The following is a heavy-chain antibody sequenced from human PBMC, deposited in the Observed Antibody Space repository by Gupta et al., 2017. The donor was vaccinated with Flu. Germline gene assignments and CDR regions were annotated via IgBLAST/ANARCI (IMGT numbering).Heavy chain of an antibody. CDR1: GFTFSSYA. CDR2: ISGSGGST. D-gene: IGHD3-3*01. V-gene: IGHV3-23*01. J-gene: IGHJ5*02. CDR3: AKDLRGLNYDLENWFDP. Sequence: EVQLLESGGGLVQPGGSLRLSCSASGFTFSSYAMSWVRQAPGKGLEWVSAISGSGGSTYYADSVKGRFTISRDNSKNTLYLQMNSLRAEDTAVYYCAKDLRGLNYDLENWFDPWGQGTLVTVSS.